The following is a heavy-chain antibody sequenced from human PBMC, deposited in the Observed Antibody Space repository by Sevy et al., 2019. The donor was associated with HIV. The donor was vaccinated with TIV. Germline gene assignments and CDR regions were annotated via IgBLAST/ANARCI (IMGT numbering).Heavy chain of an antibody. CDR2: MNPNRGNT. D-gene: IGHD6-6*01. CDR3: ARGNIAARRYYYYMDV. J-gene: IGHJ6*03. V-gene: IGHV1-8*01. CDR1: GYTFTSYD. Sequence: ASVKVSCKASGYTFTSYDINWVRQATGQGLEWMGWMNPNRGNTGYAQKFQGRVTMTRNTSISTAYMELSSLRSEDTAVYYCARGNIAARRYYYYMDVWGKGTTVTVSS.